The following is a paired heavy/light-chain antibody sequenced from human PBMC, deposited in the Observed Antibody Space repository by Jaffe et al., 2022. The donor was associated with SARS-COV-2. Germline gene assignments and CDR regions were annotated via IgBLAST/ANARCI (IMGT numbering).Heavy chain of an antibody. J-gene: IGHJ6*02. CDR1: GFTFSSYW. CDR3: AREGPRYDSIGYYYYYYAMDV. D-gene: IGHD3-22*01. V-gene: IGHV3-7*01. CDR2: IKQDGSEK. Sequence: EVQLVESGGGLVQPGGSLRLSCAASGFTFSSYWMSWVRQAPGKGLDWVANIKQDGSEKYYVDSVKGRFTISRDNAKNSLYLQMNSLRVEDTAVYYCAREGPRYDSIGYYYYYYAMDVWGQGTTVTVSS.
Light chain of an antibody. Sequence: QAGLTQPPSVSKDLRQTATLTCTGNSNNVGNQGAAWLQQHQGHPPKLLSDRKNNRPSGISERFSASRSGNTASLTITGLQPEDEADYYCSAWDSSLSAWVFGGGTKLTVL. J-gene: IGLJ3*02. CDR1: SNNVGNQG. CDR2: RKN. CDR3: SAWDSSLSAWV. V-gene: IGLV10-54*04.